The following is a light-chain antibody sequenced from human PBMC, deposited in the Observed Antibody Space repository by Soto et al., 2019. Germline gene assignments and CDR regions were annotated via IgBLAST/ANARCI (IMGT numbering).Light chain of an antibody. J-gene: IGKJ2*01. CDR3: HQYGLSPRHP. V-gene: IGKV3-20*01. CDR1: QSVNSNY. CDR2: GAS. Sequence: EIVLTQSPGTLSLSPGESAILSCRASQSVNSNYLAWYQQKPGQAPRLLIYGASSRATGVSNRFSGSGSGTDFTLTISSLEPEDFAVYYCHQYGLSPRHPFGQGTKLEIK.